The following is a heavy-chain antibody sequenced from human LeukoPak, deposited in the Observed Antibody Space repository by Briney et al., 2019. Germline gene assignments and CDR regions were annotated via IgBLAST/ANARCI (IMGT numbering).Heavy chain of an antibody. V-gene: IGHV6-1*01. CDR2: TYYTSKWNT. CDR3: ARGRASAFDV. Sequence: SQTLSLTCAISGDXVSTSGVAWNWVRQSPSRGLEWLGRTYYTSKWNTDYAVSVKSRIVVNPGTSKNQFSLQLNSVTSEDTAVYYCARGRASAFDVWGQGTMVTVPS. CDR1: GDXVSTSGVA. D-gene: IGHD6-25*01. J-gene: IGHJ3*01.